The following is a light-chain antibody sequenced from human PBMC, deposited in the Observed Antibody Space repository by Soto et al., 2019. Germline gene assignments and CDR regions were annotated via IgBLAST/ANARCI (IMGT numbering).Light chain of an antibody. CDR2: GAS. V-gene: IGKV3-15*01. CDR1: QSVSSN. J-gene: IGKJ5*01. CDR3: QQRSNWPR. Sequence: EIVMTQSPATLSVSPGERATLSCRASQSVSSNLAWYQQKPGQAPRLLIHGASTRATGIPARFSGSGSGTEFTLTISSLEPEDFAVYYCQQRSNWPRFGQGTRLEIK.